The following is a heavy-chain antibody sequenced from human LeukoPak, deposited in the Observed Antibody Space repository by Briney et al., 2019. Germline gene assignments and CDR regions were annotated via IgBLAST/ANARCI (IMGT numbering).Heavy chain of an antibody. D-gene: IGHD6-19*01. V-gene: IGHV4-61*02. J-gene: IGHJ5*02. CDR1: GGSISSGSYY. Sequence: PSETLSLTCTVSGGSISSGSYYWSWIRQPAGKGLEWIGRIYTSGSTNYNPSLKSRVTISVDTSKNQFSLKLSSVTAADTAVYYCARSIAVAGTSNWFDPWGQGTLVTVSS. CDR3: ARSIAVAGTSNWFDP. CDR2: IYTSGST.